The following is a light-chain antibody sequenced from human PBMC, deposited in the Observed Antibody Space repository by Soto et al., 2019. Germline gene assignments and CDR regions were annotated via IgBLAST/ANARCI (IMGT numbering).Light chain of an antibody. Sequence: QLVLTQSPSASASLGASVKLTCTLSSGHSSYAIAWHQQQPEKGPRYLMKLNSDGSHSKGDGIPDRFSGSSSGAERYLTISSLQSEDEADYYCSSYTSSSTLHVVFGGGTKVTVL. V-gene: IGLV4-69*01. CDR1: SGHSSYA. CDR3: SSYTSSSTLHVV. J-gene: IGLJ2*01. CDR2: LNSDGSH.